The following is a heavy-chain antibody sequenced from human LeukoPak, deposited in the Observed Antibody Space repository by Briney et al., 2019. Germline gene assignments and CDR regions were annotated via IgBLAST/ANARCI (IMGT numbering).Heavy chain of an antibody. CDR2: INWNGGST. CDR1: GFTFDDYG. J-gene: IGHJ5*02. CDR3: ARAGYSSSWSTFDP. D-gene: IGHD6-13*01. Sequence: PGGSLRLSCAASGFTFDDYGMSWARQAPGKGLEWVSGINWNGGSTGYADSVKGRFTISRDNAKNSLYLQMNSLRAEDTALYYCARAGYSSSWSTFDPWGQGTLVTVSS. V-gene: IGHV3-20*04.